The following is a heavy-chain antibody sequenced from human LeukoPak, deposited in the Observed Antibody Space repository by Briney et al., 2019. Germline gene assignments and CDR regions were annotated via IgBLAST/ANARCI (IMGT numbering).Heavy chain of an antibody. CDR3: ARDRRVGGFAPFDP. CDR2: ISYDGSNK. V-gene: IGHV3-30*19. D-gene: IGHD3-16*01. J-gene: IGHJ5*02. CDR1: GFTFSSYG. Sequence: GGSLRLSCAASGFTFSSYGMHWVRQAPGKGLEWVAVISYDGSNKYYADSVKGRFTISRDNSKNTLYLQMNSLRAEDTAVYYCARDRRVGGFAPFDPWGQGTLVTVSS.